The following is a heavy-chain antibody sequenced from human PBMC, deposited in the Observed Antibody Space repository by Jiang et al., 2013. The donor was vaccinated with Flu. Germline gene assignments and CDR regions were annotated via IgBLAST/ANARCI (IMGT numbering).Heavy chain of an antibody. D-gene: IGHD3-9*01. CDR1: GFTFSSYS. J-gene: IGHJ4*02. Sequence: RLSCAASGFTFSSYSMNWVRQAPGKGLEWVSSISSSSSYIYYADSVKGRFTISRDNAKNSLYLQMNSLRAEDTAVYYCAREPLRYFDWLSWGQGTLVTVSS. V-gene: IGHV3-21*01. CDR2: ISSSSSYI. CDR3: AREPLRYFDWLS.